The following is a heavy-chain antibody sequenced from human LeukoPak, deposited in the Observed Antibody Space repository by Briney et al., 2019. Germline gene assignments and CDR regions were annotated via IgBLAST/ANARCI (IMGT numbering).Heavy chain of an antibody. D-gene: IGHD3-3*01. Sequence: ASVTVSCTASGYTFTSYGISWVRQAPGQGLEWMGWISAYNGNTNYAQKLQGRVTMTTDTSTSTAYMELRSLRSDDTAVYYCARGVLRFSGTYYYYYYMDVWGKGTTVTVSS. CDR1: GYTFTSYG. CDR2: ISAYNGNT. CDR3: ARGVLRFSGTYYYYYYMDV. V-gene: IGHV1-18*01. J-gene: IGHJ6*03.